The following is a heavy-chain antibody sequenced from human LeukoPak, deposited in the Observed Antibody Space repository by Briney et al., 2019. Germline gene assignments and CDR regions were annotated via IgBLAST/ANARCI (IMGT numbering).Heavy chain of an antibody. CDR2: ISGSGGST. CDR3: AKCPSGGGDYHY. J-gene: IGHJ4*02. V-gene: IGHV3-23*01. Sequence: GSLRLSCAASGFTFSSYAMSWVRPAPGKGLEWVSAISGSGGSTYYADSVKGRFTISRDNSKNTLYLQMNSLRAEDTAVYYCAKCPSGGGDYHYWGQGTLVTVSS. D-gene: IGHD2-21*02. CDR1: GFTFSSYA.